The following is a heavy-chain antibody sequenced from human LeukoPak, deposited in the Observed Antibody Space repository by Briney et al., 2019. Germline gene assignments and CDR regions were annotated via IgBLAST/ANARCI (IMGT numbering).Heavy chain of an antibody. CDR2: IYYSGST. Sequence: SETLSLTCTVSGGSISSYYWSWIRQPPGKGLEWIGYIYYSGSTNCNPSLKSRVTISVGTSKNQFSLKLSSVTAADTAVYYCARHSGGRWFDPWGQGTLVTVSS. D-gene: IGHD3-16*01. CDR1: GGSISSYY. J-gene: IGHJ5*02. CDR3: ARHSGGRWFDP. V-gene: IGHV4-59*08.